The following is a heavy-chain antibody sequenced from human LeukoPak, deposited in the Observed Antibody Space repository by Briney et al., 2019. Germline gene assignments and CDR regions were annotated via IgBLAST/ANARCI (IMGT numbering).Heavy chain of an antibody. V-gene: IGHV1-18*01. CDR2: ISPYNGNT. J-gene: IGHJ4*02. CDR3: ARDKRRAYSYGYVDY. Sequence: GSSLKVSCKASGYTFTTFGINWVRQAPGQGLEWMEWISPYNGNTNYAQKLQGRVTITTDTSTNTAYMELRSLRSDDTAVYYCARDKRRAYSYGYVDYWGQGALVTVS. D-gene: IGHD5-18*01. CDR1: GYTFTTFG.